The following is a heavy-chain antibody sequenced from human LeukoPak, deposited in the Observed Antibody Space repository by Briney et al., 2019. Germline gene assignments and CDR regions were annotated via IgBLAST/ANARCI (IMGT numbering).Heavy chain of an antibody. CDR1: GGSISFYD. J-gene: IGHJ6*02. CDR3: ARKVGLYGMDV. CDR2: IYSRGST. Sequence: SETLSLTCTVSGGSISFYDWSWIRQPPGKGLEWIGHIYSRGSTNYNPSLKSRVTISVDTSKNQFSLKLSSVTAADTAVYYCARKVGLYGMDVWGQGTTVTVSS. D-gene: IGHD1-26*01. V-gene: IGHV4-59*08.